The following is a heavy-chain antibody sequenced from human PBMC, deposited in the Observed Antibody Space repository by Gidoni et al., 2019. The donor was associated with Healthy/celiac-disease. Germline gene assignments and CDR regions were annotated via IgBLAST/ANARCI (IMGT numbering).Heavy chain of an antibody. Sequence: EVQLVESGGGLVQPGRSLRLSCAASGFTFSSYWMSWVRQAPGKGLEWVANIKQDGSEKYYVDSVKGRFTISRDNAKNSMYLQMNSLRAEDTAVYYCARDDGYCSGGSCSTFDAFDIWGQGTMVTVSS. CDR3: ARDDGYCSGGSCSTFDAFDI. V-gene: IGHV3-7*03. CDR2: IKQDGSEK. D-gene: IGHD2-15*01. CDR1: GFTFSSYW. J-gene: IGHJ3*02.